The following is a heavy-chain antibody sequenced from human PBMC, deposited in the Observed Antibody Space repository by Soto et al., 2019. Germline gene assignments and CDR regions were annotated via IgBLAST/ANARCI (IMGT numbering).Heavy chain of an antibody. CDR1: GFTFSSYA. Sequence: GGSLRLSCAASGFTFSSYAMSWVRQAPGKGLEWVSAISGSGGSTYYADSVKGRFTISRDNSMNTLYLQMNSLRAEDTAVYYCANLWAGGQQLVPYWGQGTLVTVSS. CDR3: ANLWAGGQQLVPY. J-gene: IGHJ4*02. V-gene: IGHV3-23*01. CDR2: ISGSGGST. D-gene: IGHD6-13*01.